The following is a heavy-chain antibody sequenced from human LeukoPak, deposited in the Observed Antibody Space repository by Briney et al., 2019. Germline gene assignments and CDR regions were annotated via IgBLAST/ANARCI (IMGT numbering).Heavy chain of an antibody. J-gene: IGHJ6*02. CDR1: GFTFSSYW. CDR3: ASHSIYGERYGMDV. D-gene: IGHD4-17*01. V-gene: IGHV3-74*01. CDR2: IKSDGSVT. Sequence: PGGSLRLSCAASGFTFSSYWMHWVRQAPGEGLVWVSRIKSDGSVTWYADSVKGRFTISRDNAKNMLYLQMNSLRDEDTAVYYCASHSIYGERYGMDVWGQGTTVTVSS.